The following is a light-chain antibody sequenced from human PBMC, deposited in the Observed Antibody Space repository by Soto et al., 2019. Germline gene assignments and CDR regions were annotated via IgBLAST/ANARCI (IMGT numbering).Light chain of an antibody. CDR1: SGHSSFA. CDR2: LNSDGSH. V-gene: IGLV4-69*02. CDR3: QTWGTGIVV. J-gene: IGLJ2*01. Sequence: QSVLVQSPSASASLGASVQLTCTLSSGHSSFAIAWHQQQPQKGPRYLMRLNSDGSHTKGDGIPDRFSGSSSGADRYLTISNLQSEDEADYYCQTWGTGIVVFGGGTKVTVL.